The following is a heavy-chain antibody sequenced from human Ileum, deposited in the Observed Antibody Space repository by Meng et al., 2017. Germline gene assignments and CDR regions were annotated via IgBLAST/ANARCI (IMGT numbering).Heavy chain of an antibody. J-gene: IGHJ4*02. CDR1: GASCTSTY. CDR3: ARSVWGRAAPD. D-gene: IGHD3-16*01. V-gene: IGHV4-59*01. Sequence: QFQLPDSGPGLLKSSATMSRICRVSGASCTSTYWFCVRQPSGKVLEVLGEISNSGNTNYNPSPKSRVTLSSDTSKNQFYLTLASVTAADTAVYYCARSVWGRAAPDWGQGTLVTVSS. CDR2: ISNSGNT.